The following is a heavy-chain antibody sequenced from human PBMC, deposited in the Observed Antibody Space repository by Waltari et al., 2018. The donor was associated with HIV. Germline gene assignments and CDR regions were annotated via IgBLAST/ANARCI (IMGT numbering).Heavy chain of an antibody. J-gene: IGHJ6*02. V-gene: IGHV5-51*01. CDR1: GYSFTSYW. D-gene: IGHD2-21*02. Sequence: EVQLVQSGAEVKKPGESLKISCKGSGYSFTSYWIGWVRQMPGKGLAWMGIIYPGDSDTRYSPSFQGQVTISADKSISTAYLQWSSLKASDTAMYYCARHRTYCGGDCYDYYYYGMDVWGQGTTVTVSS. CDR2: IYPGDSDT. CDR3: ARHRTYCGGDCYDYYYYGMDV.